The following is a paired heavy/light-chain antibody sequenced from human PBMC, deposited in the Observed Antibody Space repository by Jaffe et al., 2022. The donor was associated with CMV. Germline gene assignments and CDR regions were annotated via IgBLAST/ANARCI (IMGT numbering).Heavy chain of an antibody. CDR3: ARACSSVTLAFDY. CDR2: ISGSGTTI. J-gene: IGHJ4*02. Sequence: EVQLVESGGGLVQPGGSLRLSCVASGFTFSSCEMNWVWVRQAPGKGLEWVSYISGSGTTIYYADSVKGRFTVSRDNAKNSLFLQMNSLRAEDTSLYYCARACSSVTLAFDYWGQGSLVTVSS. D-gene: IGHD6-19*01. CDR1: GFTFSSCE. V-gene: IGHV3-48*03.
Light chain of an antibody. CDR3: GTWDRSLSVVV. CDR1: SSNIGNNY. Sequence: QSVLTQPPSVSAAPGQKVTISCSGSSSNIGNNYVSWYQQFPGKAPKLLISENNKRPSGIPDRFSGSKSGTSATLGITGLQTGDEADYYCGTWDRSLSVVVFGGGTKLTVL. J-gene: IGLJ3*02. CDR2: ENN. V-gene: IGLV1-51*02.